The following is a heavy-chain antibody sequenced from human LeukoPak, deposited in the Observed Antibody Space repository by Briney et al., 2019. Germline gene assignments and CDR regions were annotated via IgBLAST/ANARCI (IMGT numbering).Heavy chain of an antibody. D-gene: IGHD2-2*01. Sequence: GGSLRLSCAASGFTFSSYAMSWVRQAPGKGLEWVSAISGSGGSTYYADSVKGRFTISRDNSKNTLYLQMNSLRAKDTAVYYCEGYCSSTSCPPPLLWGQGTLVTVSS. CDR2: ISGSGGST. CDR3: EGYCSSTSCPPPLL. CDR1: GFTFSSYA. J-gene: IGHJ4*02. V-gene: IGHV3-23*01.